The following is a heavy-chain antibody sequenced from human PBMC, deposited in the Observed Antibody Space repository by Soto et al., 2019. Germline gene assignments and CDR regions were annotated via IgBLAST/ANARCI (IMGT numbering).Heavy chain of an antibody. J-gene: IGHJ3*02. CDR2: INPNSGGT. CDR1: GYTFTGYY. CDR3: AREAPNHAFDI. V-gene: IGHV1-2*04. Sequence: QVQLVQSGAEVKKPGASVKVSCKASGYTFTGYYMHWVRQAPGQGLEWMGWINPNSGGTNYAQNFQCWDTMTRDTSSSTAYMELSRLRSDDTAVYYCAREAPNHAFDIWGQGTMVTVSS.